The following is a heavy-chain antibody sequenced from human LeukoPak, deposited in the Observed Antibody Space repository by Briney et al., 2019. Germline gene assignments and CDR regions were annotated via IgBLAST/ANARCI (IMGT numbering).Heavy chain of an antibody. CDR3: ERDPELTGFFDY. CDR1: GFTFSSYA. CDR2: ISYDGSNK. D-gene: IGHD7-27*01. J-gene: IGHJ4*02. V-gene: IGHV3-30-3*01. Sequence: GGSLRLSCAASGFTFSSYAMHWVRQAPGKGLEWVAVISYDGSNKYYADSVKGRFTISRDNSKNTLYLQMNSLRAEDTAVYYCERDPELTGFFDYWGQGTLVTVSS.